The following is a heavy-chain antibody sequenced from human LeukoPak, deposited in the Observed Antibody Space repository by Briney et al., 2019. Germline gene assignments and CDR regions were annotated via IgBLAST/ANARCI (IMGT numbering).Heavy chain of an antibody. D-gene: IGHD3-10*01. V-gene: IGHV3-48*01. CDR2: ISSSSSTI. Sequence: GGSLRLSCTAAGFTFSSYSMNWVRQAPGKGLEWVSYISSSSSTIYYADSVKGRFTISRDNAKNSLYLQMNSLSAEDTAVYYCAREAHLRWFGAHDAFDIWGQGTMVTVSS. J-gene: IGHJ3*02. CDR3: AREAHLRWFGAHDAFDI. CDR1: GFTFSSYS.